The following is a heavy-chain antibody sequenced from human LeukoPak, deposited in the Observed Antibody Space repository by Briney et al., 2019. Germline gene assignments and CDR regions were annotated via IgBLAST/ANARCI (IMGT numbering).Heavy chain of an antibody. CDR1: GFTFSSYG. J-gene: IGHJ3*02. CDR3: ARDTNDILTGYPQGAFDI. D-gene: IGHD3-9*01. V-gene: IGHV3-33*01. Sequence: GGSLRLSCAASGFTFSSYGMHWVRQAPGKGLEWVAVIWYDGSNKYYADSVKGRFTISRDNSKNTLYLQMNSLRAEDTAVYYCARDTNDILTGYPQGAFDIWGQGTMVTVSS. CDR2: IWYDGSNK.